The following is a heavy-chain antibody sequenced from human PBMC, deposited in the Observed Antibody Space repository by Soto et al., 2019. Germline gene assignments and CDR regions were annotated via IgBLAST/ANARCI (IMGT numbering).Heavy chain of an antibody. Sequence: GGSLRLSCAASGFTVSSNYMSWVRQAPGKGLEWVSVIYSGGSTYYADSVKGRFTISRDNSKNTLYLQMNSLRAEDTAVYYCARDTNYGDYLENDAFDIWGQGTMVTVSS. CDR1: GFTVSSNY. CDR3: ARDTNYGDYLENDAFDI. D-gene: IGHD4-17*01. CDR2: IYSGGST. V-gene: IGHV3-66*01. J-gene: IGHJ3*02.